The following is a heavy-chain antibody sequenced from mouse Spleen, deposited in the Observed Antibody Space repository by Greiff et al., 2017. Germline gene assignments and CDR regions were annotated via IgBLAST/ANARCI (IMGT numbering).Heavy chain of an antibody. CDR3: ARGALYDAMDY. CDR1: GFTFSDYY. D-gene: IGHD1-3*01. J-gene: IGHJ4*01. CDR2: INYDGSST. Sequence: EVKLMESEGGLVQPGSSMKLSCTASGFTFSDYYMAWVRQVPEKGLEWVANINYDGSSTYYLDSLKSRFIISRDNAKNILYLQMSSLKSEDTATYYCARGALYDAMDYWGQGTSVTVSS. V-gene: IGHV5-16*01.